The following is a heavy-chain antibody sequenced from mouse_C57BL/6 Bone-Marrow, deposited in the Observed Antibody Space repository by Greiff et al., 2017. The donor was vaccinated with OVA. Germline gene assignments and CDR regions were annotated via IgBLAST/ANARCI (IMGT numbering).Heavy chain of an antibody. CDR1: GYTFTDYY. CDR3: AIGSLDGGYSYAMDY. J-gene: IGHJ4*01. D-gene: IGHD2-3*01. V-gene: IGHV1-26*01. CDR2: INPNNGGT. Sequence: VQLQQSGPELVKPGASVKISCKASGYTFTDYYMNWVKQSHGKSLEWIGDINPNNGGTSYNQKFKGKATLTVDKSSSTAYMELRSLTSEDSAVYYCAIGSLDGGYSYAMDYWGQGTSVTVSA.